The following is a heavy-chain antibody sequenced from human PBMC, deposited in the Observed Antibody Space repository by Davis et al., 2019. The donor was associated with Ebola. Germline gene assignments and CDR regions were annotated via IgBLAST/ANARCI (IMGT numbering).Heavy chain of an antibody. CDR1: GFTFSSYG. CDR2: ISYDGSNK. D-gene: IGHD1-26*01. J-gene: IGHJ4*02. V-gene: IGHV3-30*03. Sequence: GESLKISCAASGFTFSSYGMHWVRQAPGKGLEWVAVISYDGSNKYYADSVKGRFTISRDNSKNTLYLQMNSLRAEDTAVYYCARGSSYSRFDYWGQGTLVTVSS. CDR3: ARGSSYSRFDY.